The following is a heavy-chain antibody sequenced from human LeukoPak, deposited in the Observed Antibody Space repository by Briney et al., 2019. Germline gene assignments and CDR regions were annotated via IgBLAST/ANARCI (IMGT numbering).Heavy chain of an antibody. J-gene: IGHJ4*02. CDR3: AKDWEMATITGVDY. CDR2: ISEYGT. CDR1: GFTLGSYG. V-gene: IGHV3-23*01. Sequence: GGSLRLSCAASGFTLGSYGMSWVRQAPGKGLEWVSAISEYGTFYADSVKGRFTISRDNSKNTLYLQMNNLRAEDTAVYYCAKDWEMATITGVDYWGQGTLVTVSS. D-gene: IGHD5-24*01.